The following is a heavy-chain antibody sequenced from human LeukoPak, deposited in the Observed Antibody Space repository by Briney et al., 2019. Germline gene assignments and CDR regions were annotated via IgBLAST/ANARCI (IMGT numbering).Heavy chain of an antibody. CDR3: ARDLDGYRSGNGA. CDR1: GFTFSGYT. V-gene: IGHV3-21*01. J-gene: IGHJ5*02. CDR2: ISSGASDV. D-gene: IGHD5-12*01. Sequence: GGSLRLSCVASGFTFSGYTMNWVRQAPGKGLEWVSSISSGASDVYQADSVKGRFTISRDNAKNSLYLQMNSLRAEDTAVYYCARDLDGYRSGNGAWGQGTLVTVSS.